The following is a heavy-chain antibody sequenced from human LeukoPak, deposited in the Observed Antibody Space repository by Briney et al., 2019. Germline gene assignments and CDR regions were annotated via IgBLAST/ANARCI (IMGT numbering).Heavy chain of an antibody. J-gene: IGHJ2*01. D-gene: IGHD6-13*01. CDR3: ARVGRAAAGRGYWYFDL. Sequence: PGGSLRLSCAASGFTFSAYYMNWIRQAPGKGLEWVSYISSSGYTMYYADSVKGRFTISRDNAKNSLYLQMNSLRAEDSAVYHCARVGRAAAGRGYWYFDLWGRGTLVTISS. CDR2: ISSSGYTM. CDR1: GFTFSAYY. V-gene: IGHV3-11*01.